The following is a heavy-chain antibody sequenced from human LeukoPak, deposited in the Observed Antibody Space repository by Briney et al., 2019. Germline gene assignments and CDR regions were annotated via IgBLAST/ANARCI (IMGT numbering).Heavy chain of an antibody. Sequence: PGGSLRLSCAASGFTFSSYSMNWVRQAPGKGLEWVSYISGSSSTIYYADSVKGRFTISRDNAKNSLYLQMNSLRAEDTAVYYCARETQYYDFWSGYYPYYFDYWGQGTLVTVSS. CDR2: ISGSSSTI. D-gene: IGHD3-3*01. J-gene: IGHJ4*02. CDR3: ARETQYYDFWSGYYPYYFDY. V-gene: IGHV3-48*01. CDR1: GFTFSSYS.